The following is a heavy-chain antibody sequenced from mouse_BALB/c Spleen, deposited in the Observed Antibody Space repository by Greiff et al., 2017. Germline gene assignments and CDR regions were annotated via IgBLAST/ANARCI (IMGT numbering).Heavy chain of an antibody. Sequence: QVQLQPSGTELMKPGASVKISCKATGYTFSSYWIEWVKQRPGHGLEWIGEILPGSGSTNYNEKFKGKATFTADTSSNTAYMQLSSLTSEDSAVYYCARVYDYDGGFAYWGQGTLVTVSA. CDR3: ARVYDYDGGFAY. CDR2: ILPGSGST. V-gene: IGHV1-9*01. D-gene: IGHD2-4*01. J-gene: IGHJ3*01. CDR1: GYTFSSYW.